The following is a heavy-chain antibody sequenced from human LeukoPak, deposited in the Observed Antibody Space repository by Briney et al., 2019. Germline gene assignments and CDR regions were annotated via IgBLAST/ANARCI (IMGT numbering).Heavy chain of an antibody. Sequence: SETLSLTCTVSGGSISSGDYYWSWIRQPPGKGLEWIGYIYYSGSTYYNPSLKSRVTISVDTSKNQFSLKLSSVTAADTAVYYCARTTGSGTDAFDIWGQGTMVTVSS. J-gene: IGHJ3*02. CDR1: GGSISSGDYY. D-gene: IGHD3-3*01. CDR3: ARTTGSGTDAFDI. V-gene: IGHV4-30-4*08. CDR2: IYYSGST.